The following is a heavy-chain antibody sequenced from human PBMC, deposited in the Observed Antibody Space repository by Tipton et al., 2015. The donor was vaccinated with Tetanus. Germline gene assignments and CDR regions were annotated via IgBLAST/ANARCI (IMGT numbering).Heavy chain of an antibody. CDR2: ISYSGANI. V-gene: IGHV3-23*01. D-gene: IGHD3-3*01. J-gene: IGHJ4*02. Sequence: SLRLSCAASGFPFRSYAMAWVRQAPGKGLEWVSSISYSGANIYYADSVKGRFTISRDNSNNMLFLQMSSLRLEDTAIYYCAKDVETYYDFWSGSGFWGQGTLVTVSS. CDR1: GFPFRSYA. CDR3: AKDVETYYDFWSGSGF.